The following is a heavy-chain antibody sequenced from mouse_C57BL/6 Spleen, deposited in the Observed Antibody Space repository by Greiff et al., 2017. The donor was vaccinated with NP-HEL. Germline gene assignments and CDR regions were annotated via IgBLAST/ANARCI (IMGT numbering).Heavy chain of an antibody. V-gene: IGHV1-69*01. CDR2: IDPSDSYT. D-gene: IGHD3-2*02. CDR1: GYTFTSYW. CDR3: ARSLQLRPHYYAMDY. Sequence: QVQLQQPGAELVMPGASVKLSCKASGYTFTSYWMHWVKQRPGQGLEWIGEIDPSDSYTNYNQKFKGKSTLTVDKSSSTAYMQLSSLTSEDSAVYYCARSLQLRPHYYAMDYWGHRTSVTVSS. J-gene: IGHJ4*01.